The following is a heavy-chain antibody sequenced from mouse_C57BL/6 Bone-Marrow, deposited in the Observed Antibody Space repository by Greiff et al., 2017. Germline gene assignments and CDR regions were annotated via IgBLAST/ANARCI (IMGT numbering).Heavy chain of an antibody. D-gene: IGHD1-1*01. Sequence: QVQLQQPGAELVRPGTSVKLSCKASGYTFTSYWMHWVKQRPGQGLEWIGVIDPSDSYTNYNQKFKGKATLTVDTSSSTAYMQLSSLPSEASAVYYGAREDYYGSSYRFADWGQGTPVTVAA. J-gene: IGHJ3*01. V-gene: IGHV1-59*01. CDR3: AREDYYGSSYRFAD. CDR1: GYTFTSYW. CDR2: IDPSDSYT.